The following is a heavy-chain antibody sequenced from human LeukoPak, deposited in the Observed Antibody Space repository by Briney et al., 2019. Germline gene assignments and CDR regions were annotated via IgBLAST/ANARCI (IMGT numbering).Heavy chain of an antibody. CDR2: MNPNSGNT. CDR3: ARLGYYDYIWGSYRYTELDY. Sequence: ASMKVSCKASGYTFTSYDINWVRQATGQGLEWMGWMNPNSGNTGYAQKFQGRVTMTRNTSISTAYMELSSLRSEDTAVYYCARLGYYDYIWGSYRYTELDYWGQGTLVTVSS. J-gene: IGHJ4*02. V-gene: IGHV1-8*01. D-gene: IGHD3-16*02. CDR1: GYTFTSYD.